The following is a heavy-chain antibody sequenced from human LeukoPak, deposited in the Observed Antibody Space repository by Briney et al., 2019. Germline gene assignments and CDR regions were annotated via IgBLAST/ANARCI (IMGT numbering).Heavy chain of an antibody. CDR3: ARDLEHYDFWSGPIDY. Sequence: GGSLRLSCAASGFTFSSYAMHWVRQAPGKGLEWVAVISYDGSNKYYADSVKGRFTISRDNSKNTLYLQMNSLRAEDTAVYYCARDLEHYDFWSGPIDYWGQGTLVTVSS. D-gene: IGHD3-3*01. J-gene: IGHJ4*02. CDR1: GFTFSSYA. V-gene: IGHV3-30-3*01. CDR2: ISYDGSNK.